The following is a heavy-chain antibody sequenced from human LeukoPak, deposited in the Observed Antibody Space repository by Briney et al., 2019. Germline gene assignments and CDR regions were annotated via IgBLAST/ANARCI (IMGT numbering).Heavy chain of an antibody. CDR1: GGSISSSTHY. J-gene: IGHJ4*02. D-gene: IGHD1-26*01. Sequence: NPSETLSLTCTVSGGSISSSTHYWGWVRQPPGKGLEWIGSIYYSGSTYYNPSLNSRVTISLDTSKNQFSLKLSSVTAADTAVYHSARLASGSYGPLTPFDYWGQGTLVTVSS. V-gene: IGHV4-39*01. CDR2: IYYSGST. CDR3: ARLASGSYGPLTPFDY.